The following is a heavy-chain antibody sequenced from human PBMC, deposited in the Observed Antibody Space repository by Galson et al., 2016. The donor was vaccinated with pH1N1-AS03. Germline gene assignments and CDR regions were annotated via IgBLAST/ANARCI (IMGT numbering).Heavy chain of an antibody. CDR1: GFTFSSFV. CDR2: ITGSGGTT. D-gene: IGHD5-24*01. CDR3: AKGEMGVDY. V-gene: IGHV3-23*01. J-gene: IGHJ4*02. Sequence: SLRLSCAASGFTFSSFVMSWVRQAPGKGLEWVAAITGSGGTTYYGDSVKGRFTVSRDNSKNTLYLQMNSLRAEDTAVYYCAKGEMGVDYWGQGALVTVSS.